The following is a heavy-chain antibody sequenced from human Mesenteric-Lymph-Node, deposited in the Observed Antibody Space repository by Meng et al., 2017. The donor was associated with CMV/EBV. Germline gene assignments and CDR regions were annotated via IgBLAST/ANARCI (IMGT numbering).Heavy chain of an antibody. D-gene: IGHD3-3*01. CDR2: IYYTGST. Sequence: SETLSLTCTVSGGSINNYYWTWIRQPPGKGLQWIGYIYYTGSTNYNPSLKSRVTISLDTSKNQFSLKLSSVTAADTAVYYCARGGITIFGVVSYNWFDPWGQGTLVTVSS. V-gene: IGHV4-59*12. J-gene: IGHJ5*02. CDR3: ARGGITIFGVVSYNWFDP. CDR1: GGSINNYY.